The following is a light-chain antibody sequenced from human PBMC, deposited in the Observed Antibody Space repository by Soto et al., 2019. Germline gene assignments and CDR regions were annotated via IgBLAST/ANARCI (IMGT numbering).Light chain of an antibody. Sequence: AIQMTQSPSSLSASVGDRVTITCRASQGTRKELGWYQQKPGKAPKLLVYAASSLQSGVPSRFSGSGSGTDFTLTISSLQPEDFATYYCLQVYNYPRTFGGGTKVEIK. V-gene: IGKV1-6*01. CDR3: LQVYNYPRT. J-gene: IGKJ4*01. CDR2: AAS. CDR1: QGTRKE.